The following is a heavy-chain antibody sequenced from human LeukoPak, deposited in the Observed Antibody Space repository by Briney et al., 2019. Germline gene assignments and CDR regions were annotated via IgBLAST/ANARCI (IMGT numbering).Heavy chain of an antibody. J-gene: IGHJ4*02. CDR2: FSVGGTLI. D-gene: IGHD3-22*01. V-gene: IGHV3-11*04. CDR3: ARDLGYYYDSSGHPLWD. CDR1: GFTFSDYY. Sequence: GGSLRLSCAASGFTFSDYYMSWLRQAPGKGLGWVSYFSVGGTLIYHADSVKGRFTISRDNSKNTLYLQMDSLRAEDTAVYYCARDLGYYYDSSGHPLWDWGQGTLVTVSS.